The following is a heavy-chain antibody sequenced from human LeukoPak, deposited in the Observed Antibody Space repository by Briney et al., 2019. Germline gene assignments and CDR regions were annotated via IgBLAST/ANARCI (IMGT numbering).Heavy chain of an antibody. J-gene: IGHJ5*02. CDR1: GLTFSGYD. CDR3: VRDPPRNYDL. CDR2: MSYGGQNE. D-gene: IGHD1-1*01. V-gene: IGHV3-30*03. Sequence: GGSLRLSCAASGLTFSGYDMHWVRQAPGKGPEWVAVMSYGGQNERYADSVKGRFTISRDNAKSSLYLQMSSLRAEDTAVYYCVRDPPRNYDLWGQGTLVTVSS.